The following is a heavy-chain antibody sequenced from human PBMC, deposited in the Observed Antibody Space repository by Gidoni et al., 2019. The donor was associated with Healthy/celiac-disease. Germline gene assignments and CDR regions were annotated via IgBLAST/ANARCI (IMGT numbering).Heavy chain of an antibody. D-gene: IGHD5-18*01. Sequence: TISRDNSKNTLYLQMNSLRAEDTAVYYCAKNGYSYGLNDYWGQGTLVTVSS. J-gene: IGHJ4*02. CDR3: AKNGYSYGLNDY. V-gene: IGHV3-23*01.